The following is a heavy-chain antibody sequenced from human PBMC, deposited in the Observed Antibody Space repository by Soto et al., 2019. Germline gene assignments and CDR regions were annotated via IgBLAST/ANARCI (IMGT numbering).Heavy chain of an antibody. CDR1: GGSFSGYY. D-gene: IGHD2-2*01. CDR3: NGEDIVVVPAARYGMDV. Sequence: QVQLQQWGAGLLKPSETLSLTCAVYGGSFSGYYWSWIRQPPGKGLEWIGEINHSGSTNYNPSLKSRVTISVDTSQNQFSLKLSSVTAADTAVYYCNGEDIVVVPAARYGMDVWGQGTTVTVSS. J-gene: IGHJ6*02. CDR2: INHSGST. V-gene: IGHV4-34*01.